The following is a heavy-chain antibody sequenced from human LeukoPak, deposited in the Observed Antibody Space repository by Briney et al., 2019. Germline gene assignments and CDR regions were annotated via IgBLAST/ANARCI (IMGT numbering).Heavy chain of an antibody. D-gene: IGHD2-8*02. Sequence: SGTLSLTCAVSGGSISSSNWWSWVRQPPGKGLEWIGEIYHSGSTNYNPSLKSRVTISVDTSKNHFSLRLSSVTAADTALYYCARHVRVRNWFDSWGQGTLVTVSS. J-gene: IGHJ5*01. CDR2: IYHSGST. CDR1: GGSISSSNW. V-gene: IGHV4-4*02. CDR3: ARHVRVRNWFDS.